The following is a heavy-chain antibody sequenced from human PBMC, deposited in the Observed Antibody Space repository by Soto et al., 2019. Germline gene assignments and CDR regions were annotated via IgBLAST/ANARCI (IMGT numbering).Heavy chain of an antibody. D-gene: IGHD1-1*01. J-gene: IGHJ4*02. CDR3: AREPATAKPEGVDF. Sequence: VKVSCKASGYTFSDYYIHWVRQAPGQGLEWMGWNNPNSGGTKYAPKFQGGVTMTRDTSITTAYMELSRLRSGDTAVYYCAREPATAKPEGVDFWGQGTLVTVSS. CDR1: GYTFSDYY. V-gene: IGHV1-2*02. CDR2: NNPNSGGT.